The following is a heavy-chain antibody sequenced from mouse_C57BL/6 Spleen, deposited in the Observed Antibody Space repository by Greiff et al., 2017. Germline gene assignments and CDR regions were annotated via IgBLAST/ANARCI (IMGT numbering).Heavy chain of an antibody. Sequence: EVKLMESGGGLVKPGGSLKLSCAASGFTFSDYGMHWVRQAPEKGLEWVAYISSGSSTIYYADTVKGRFTISRDNAKTTLVLQMTSLRSEDTAMYYCAKSYYGSSPFAYWGQGTLVTVSA. CDR2: ISSGSSTI. CDR3: AKSYYGSSPFAY. CDR1: GFTFSDYG. D-gene: IGHD1-1*01. J-gene: IGHJ3*01. V-gene: IGHV5-17*01.